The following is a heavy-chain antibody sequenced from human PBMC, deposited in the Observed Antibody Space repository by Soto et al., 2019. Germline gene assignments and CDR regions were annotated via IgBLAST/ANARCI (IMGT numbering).Heavy chain of an antibody. D-gene: IGHD2-2*01. Sequence: GGSLRLSCAASGFTFSSYGMHWVRQAPGKGLEWVAVIWYDGSNKYYADSVKGRFTISRDNSKNTLYLQMNSLRAEDTAVYYCARDLPAVPAANDAFDIWGQGTMVTVSS. V-gene: IGHV3-33*01. CDR2: IWYDGSNK. CDR3: ARDLPAVPAANDAFDI. CDR1: GFTFSSYG. J-gene: IGHJ3*02.